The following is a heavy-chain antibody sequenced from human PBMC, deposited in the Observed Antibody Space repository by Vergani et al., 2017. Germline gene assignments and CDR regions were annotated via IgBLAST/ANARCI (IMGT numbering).Heavy chain of an antibody. D-gene: IGHD6-13*01. CDR2: ISGSGVSA. J-gene: IGHJ4*02. V-gene: IGHV3-23*01. Sequence: EVQLLESGGGLVQPGGSLRLTCAASEFTFSNYAMNWVRQAPGKGLEWVSGISGSGVSAYYTDSVKGRFTISRDNAKNSLYLQMNSLRAEDTAVYYCATVWTRPTAGTVFDYWGQGTLVTVSS. CDR3: ATVWTRPTAGTVFDY. CDR1: EFTFSNYA.